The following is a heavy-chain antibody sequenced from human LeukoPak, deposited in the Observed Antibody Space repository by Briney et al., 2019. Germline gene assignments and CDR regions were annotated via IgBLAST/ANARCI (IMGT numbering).Heavy chain of an antibody. CDR2: ITSSGTYI. CDR1: GFTFSNYN. Sequence: GGSLRLSCAASGFTFSNYNMNWVRQAPGKAMEWVSSITSSGTYIFYADSVKGRFTISRDNAKNSLYLQMDSLGPENTAVYYCARDPYSGNYGNDYYYYMDVWGKGTTVTISS. D-gene: IGHD1-26*01. CDR3: ARDPYSGNYGNDYYYYMDV. J-gene: IGHJ6*03. V-gene: IGHV3-21*01.